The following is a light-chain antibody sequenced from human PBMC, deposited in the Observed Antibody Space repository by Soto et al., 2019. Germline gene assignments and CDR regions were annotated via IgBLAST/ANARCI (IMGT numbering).Light chain of an antibody. V-gene: IGKV1-5*03. J-gene: IGKJ4*01. CDR1: QSISDW. CDR2: KAS. CDR3: QQYNSYSRS. Sequence: DIQMTQSPSTLSASVGDRVTITCRASQSISDWLAWYQQKPGKAPKLLIYKASTLKSGVPSRFSGSRSGTEFTLTISSLQPDDFATYYCQQYNSYSRSFGGGTKVDIK.